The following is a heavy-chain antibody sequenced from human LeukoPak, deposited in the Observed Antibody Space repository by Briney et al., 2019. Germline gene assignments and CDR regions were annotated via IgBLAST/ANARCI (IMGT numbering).Heavy chain of an antibody. J-gene: IGHJ6*02. D-gene: IGHD6-6*01. Sequence: ASVKVSCKASGYTFTSYGISWVRQAPGQGLEWMGWISAYNGNTNYAQKLQGRVTMTTDTSTSTAYMELRSLRSDDTAVYYCARGPDFDSSSYYYYYGMDVWGQGTTVTVSS. CDR3: ARGPDFDSSSYYYYYGMDV. V-gene: IGHV1-18*01. CDR2: ISAYNGNT. CDR1: GYTFTSYG.